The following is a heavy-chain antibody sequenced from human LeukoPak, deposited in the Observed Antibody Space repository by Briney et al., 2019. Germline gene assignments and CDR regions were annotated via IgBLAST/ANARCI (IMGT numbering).Heavy chain of an antibody. J-gene: IGHJ4*02. Sequence: RSSETLSLTCTVSGGSISSYYWSWIRQPPGKGLEWIGYIYYSGSTNYNPSLKSRVTISVDTSKNQFSLKLSSVTAADTAVYYCARDSLTCSGGSCYSDHHFDYWGQGTLVTVSS. V-gene: IGHV4-59*01. CDR2: IYYSGST. CDR1: GGSISSYY. CDR3: ARDSLTCSGGSCYSDHHFDY. D-gene: IGHD2-15*01.